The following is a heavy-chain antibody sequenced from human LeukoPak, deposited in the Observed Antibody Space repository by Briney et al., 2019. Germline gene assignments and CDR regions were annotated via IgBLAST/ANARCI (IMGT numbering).Heavy chain of an antibody. J-gene: IGHJ4*02. CDR3: ARGFLEWLLYPSNFDY. CDR1: GYTFTGYY. D-gene: IGHD3-3*01. Sequence: ASVKVSCKASGYTFTGYYMHWVRQAPGQGLEWMGWINPNSGGTNYAQKFQGRVTMTRDTSISTAYVELSRLRSDDTAVYYCARGFLEWLLYPSNFDYWGQGTLVTVSS. CDR2: INPNSGGT. V-gene: IGHV1-2*02.